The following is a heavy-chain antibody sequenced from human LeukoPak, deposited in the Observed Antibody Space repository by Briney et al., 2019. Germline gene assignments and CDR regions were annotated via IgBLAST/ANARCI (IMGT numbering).Heavy chain of an antibody. CDR2: IYWDDDK. D-gene: IGHD3-10*01. J-gene: IGHJ5*02. CDR1: GFSLSTSGVG. Sequence: SGPTLVNPTQTLTLTCTFSGFSLSTSGVGVGWIRQPPGKALEWLALIYWDDDKRYSPSLKSRLTITKDTSKNQVVLTMTNMDPVDTATYYCAHRRVTMVRGVIITSWFDPWGQGTLVTVSS. V-gene: IGHV2-5*02. CDR3: AHRRVTMVRGVIITSWFDP.